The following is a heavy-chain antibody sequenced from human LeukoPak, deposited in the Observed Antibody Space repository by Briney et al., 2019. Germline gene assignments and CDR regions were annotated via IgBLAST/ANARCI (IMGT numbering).Heavy chain of an antibody. CDR2: INNDGSTT. J-gene: IGHJ4*02. Sequence: GGSLRLSCAASGFTFNSYWMHWVRQAPGKGLVWVSQINNDGSTTRYADSVKGRFTISRDNAENTLYLQMNGLRAEDTAVYYCSRSAYYDGSGNYYDYWGQGTLVTVSS. D-gene: IGHD3-22*01. V-gene: IGHV3-74*01. CDR1: GFTFNSYW. CDR3: SRSAYYDGSGNYYDY.